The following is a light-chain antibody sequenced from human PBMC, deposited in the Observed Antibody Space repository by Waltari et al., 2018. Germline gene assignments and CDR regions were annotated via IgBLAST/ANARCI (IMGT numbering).Light chain of an antibody. J-gene: IGLJ2*01. CDR2: EVN. V-gene: IGLV2-14*01. Sequence: QSALTQPASVSGSPGQSITIPCTGSSHDVGAYHYFSWYQQHPGKAPKLIIYEVNNRPSGISNRFSGSHSGNTASLTISGLQADDEAYYHCSSYTTTNTVVFGGGTTLTVL. CDR1: SHDVGAYHY. CDR3: SSYTTTNTVV.